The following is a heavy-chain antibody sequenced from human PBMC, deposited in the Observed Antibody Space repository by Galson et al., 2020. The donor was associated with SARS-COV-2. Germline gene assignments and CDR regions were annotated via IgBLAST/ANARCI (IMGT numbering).Heavy chain of an antibody. J-gene: IGHJ3*02. CDR2: IXXXXXXT. CDR3: ASNLAPYYYGSGSHGGAFDI. Sequence: GESLKISCAASGFTFSSYAMSWVRQAPGKGLEWVSXIXXXXXXTXXXXSVKGRFTISRDNAKNSLYLQMNSLRAEDTAVYYCASNLAPYYYGSGSHGGAFDIWGQGTMVTVSS. CDR1: GFTFSSYA. D-gene: IGHD3-10*01. V-gene: IGHV3-21*01.